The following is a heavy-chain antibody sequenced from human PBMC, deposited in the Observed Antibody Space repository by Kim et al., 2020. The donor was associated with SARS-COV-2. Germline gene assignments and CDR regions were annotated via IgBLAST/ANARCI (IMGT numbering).Heavy chain of an antibody. J-gene: IGHJ4*02. CDR2: IYHSGST. V-gene: IGHV4-38-2*02. CDR1: GYSISSGYY. CDR3: ANHIVVVTAMARFDY. D-gene: IGHD2-21*02. Sequence: SETLSLTCTVSGYSISSGYYWGWIRQPPGKGLEWIGSIYHSGSTYYNPSLKSRVTISVDTSKNQFSLKLSSVTAADTAVYYCANHIVVVTAMARFDYWGQGTLVTVSS.